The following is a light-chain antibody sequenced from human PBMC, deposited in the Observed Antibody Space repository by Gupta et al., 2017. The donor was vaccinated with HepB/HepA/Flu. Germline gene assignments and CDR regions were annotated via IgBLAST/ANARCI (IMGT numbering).Light chain of an antibody. Sequence: IVLTLSPATLSLSPWERATLSCVASPSVRNSYLAWYQQKLGLAPRLLIFDTSRRATGVPDRFSGSGSGTDFTLTISRLEPEDFAVYYCQQYGNSPITFGGGSKVEIK. CDR1: PSVRNSY. V-gene: IGKV3D-20*01. J-gene: IGKJ4*01. CDR2: DTS. CDR3: QQYGNSPIT.